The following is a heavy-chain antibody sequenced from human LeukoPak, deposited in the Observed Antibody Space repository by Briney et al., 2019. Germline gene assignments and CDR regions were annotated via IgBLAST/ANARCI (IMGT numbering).Heavy chain of an antibody. CDR2: IIPIFGTA. CDR3: ARDRAAVAGYYYYYYYMDV. J-gene: IGHJ6*03. CDR1: GGTFSSYA. V-gene: IGHV1-69*05. Sequence: SVKVSCKASGGTFSSYAISWVRQAPGQGLEWMGGIIPIFGTANYAQKFQGRVTMTRDMATSTVYMELSSLRSEDTAVYYCARDRAAVAGYYYYYYYMDVWGKGTTVTVSS. D-gene: IGHD6-19*01.